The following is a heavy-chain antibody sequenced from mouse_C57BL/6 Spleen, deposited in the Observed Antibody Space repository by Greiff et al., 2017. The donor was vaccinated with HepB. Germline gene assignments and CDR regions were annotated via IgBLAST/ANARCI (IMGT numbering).Heavy chain of an antibody. CDR1: GFSLTSYG. V-gene: IGHV2-2*01. CDR2: IWSGGST. J-gene: IGHJ3*01. CDR3: ARNLGLYDYPFAY. Sequence: VKLQESGPGLVQPSQSLSITCTVSGFSLTSYGVHWVRQSPGKGLEWLGVIWSGGSTDYNAAFISRLSISKDNSKSQVFFKMNSLQADDTAIYYCARNLGLYDYPFAYWGQGTLVTVSA. D-gene: IGHD2-4*01.